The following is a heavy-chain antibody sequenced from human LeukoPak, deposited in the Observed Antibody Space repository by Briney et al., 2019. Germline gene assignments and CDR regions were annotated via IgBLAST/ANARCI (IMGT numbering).Heavy chain of an antibody. CDR3: ARHDSSSSLGACDY. Sequence: SETLSLTCTVSGGSISSYYWSWIRQPAGKGLEWIGRIYTSGSTNYNPSLKSRVTISVDTSKSQFSLNLSSVTAADTAVYYCARHDSSSSLGACDYWGQGTLVTVSS. V-gene: IGHV4-4*07. J-gene: IGHJ4*02. CDR2: IYTSGST. D-gene: IGHD6-6*01. CDR1: GGSISSYY.